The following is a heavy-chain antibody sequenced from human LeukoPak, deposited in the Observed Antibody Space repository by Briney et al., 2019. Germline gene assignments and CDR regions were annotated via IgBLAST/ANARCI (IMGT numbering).Heavy chain of an antibody. D-gene: IGHD3-10*01. CDR2: INHSGST. Sequence: SETLSLTCAVYGGSFSGYYWSWIRQPPGKGLEWIGEINHSGSTKYNPSLKSRVTISVDTSKNQFSLKLSSVTAADTAVYYCAREATYYYGSGSHAWGQGTLVTVSS. CDR1: GGSFSGYY. J-gene: IGHJ5*02. V-gene: IGHV4-34*01. CDR3: AREATYYYGSGSHA.